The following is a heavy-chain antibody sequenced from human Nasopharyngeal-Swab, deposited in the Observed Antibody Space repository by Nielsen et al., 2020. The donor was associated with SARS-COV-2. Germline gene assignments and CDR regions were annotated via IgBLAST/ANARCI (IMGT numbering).Heavy chain of an antibody. CDR2: ISAYNGNT. V-gene: IGHV1-18*01. J-gene: IGHJ6*02. CDR1: GYTFTSYG. D-gene: IGHD2-15*01. Sequence: ASVQVSCKASGYTFTSYGISWVRQVPGQGLEWMGWISAYNGNTNYAQKLQDRVTMTTDTSTSTAYMELRSLRSDDTAVYYCARTSWGYCSGGSCYSLYYYYGMDVWGQGTTVTVS. CDR3: ARTSWGYCSGGSCYSLYYYYGMDV.